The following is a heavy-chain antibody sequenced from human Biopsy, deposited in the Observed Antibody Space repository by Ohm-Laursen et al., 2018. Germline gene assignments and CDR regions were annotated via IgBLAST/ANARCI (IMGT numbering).Heavy chain of an antibody. V-gene: IGHV1-69*01. J-gene: IGHJ4*02. CDR2: INSMFGTT. D-gene: IGHD1-1*01. Sequence: ESSVKVSCKASGGTFSSFGISWVRRAPGQGLEWMGEINSMFGTTNYAQTFQGRVTITADESTSTAYMEVSSLRSEDTAVYYCAKRGVERGRPLAYWGQGTLVTVSS. CDR3: AKRGVERGRPLAY. CDR1: GGTFSSFG.